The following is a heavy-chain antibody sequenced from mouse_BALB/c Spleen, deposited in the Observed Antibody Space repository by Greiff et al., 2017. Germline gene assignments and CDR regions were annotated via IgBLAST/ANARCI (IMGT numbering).Heavy chain of an antibody. CDR1: GFTFTDYY. CDR3: ARDPRYYYGSHWYFDV. V-gene: IGHV7-3*02. D-gene: IGHD1-1*01. J-gene: IGHJ1*01. CDR2: IRNKANGYTT. Sequence: EVQVVESGGGLVQPGGSLRLSCATSGFTFTDYYMSWVRQPPGKALEWLGFIRNKANGYTTEYSASVKGRFTISRDNSQSILYLQMNTLRAEDSATYYCARDPRYYYGSHWYFDVWGAGTTVTVSS.